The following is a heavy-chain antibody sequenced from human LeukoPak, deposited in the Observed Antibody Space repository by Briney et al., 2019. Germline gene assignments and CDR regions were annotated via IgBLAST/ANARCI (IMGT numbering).Heavy chain of an antibody. CDR1: GFIVTSNY. D-gene: IGHD2-21*02. Sequence: GGSLRLSCAASGFIVTSNYMSWVRQAPGKGLEWVSSISSSSYIYYADSVKGRFTISRDNAKNSLYLQMNSLRAEDTAVYYCARGQTGVVTAWWGQGTLVTVSS. CDR3: ARGQTGVVTAW. J-gene: IGHJ4*02. CDR2: ISSSSYI. V-gene: IGHV3-69-1*01.